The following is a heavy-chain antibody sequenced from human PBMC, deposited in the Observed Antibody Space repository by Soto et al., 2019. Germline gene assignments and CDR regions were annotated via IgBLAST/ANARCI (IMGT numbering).Heavy chain of an antibody. CDR1: GFALTTTEMC. D-gene: IGHD3-9*01. J-gene: IGHJ4*02. V-gene: IGHV2-70*01. CDR3: ARMLKSGTSDWIQIDY. Sequence: SGPTLVNPTQTLTVTCTVSGFALTTTEMCVTCIRQPPGKALEWLALIEWDDDKNYNTSLMTRLTLSKDTSKNQVVLTMTNMDPVDTGTYYCARMLKSGTSDWIQIDYSGQGPLVTVSS. CDR2: IEWDDDK.